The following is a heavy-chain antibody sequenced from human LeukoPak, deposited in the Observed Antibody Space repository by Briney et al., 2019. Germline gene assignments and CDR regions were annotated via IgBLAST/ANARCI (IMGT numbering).Heavy chain of an antibody. CDR3: ARGTGSIIWFGELVDY. CDR2: ITNNGGST. Sequence: PGGSLRLSCAASGFTFSSYAMHWVRQAPGKGLEYVSAITNNGGSTYYANSVKGRFTISRDNSKNTLYLQMGSLRTEDMAVYYCARGTGSIIWFGELVDYWGQGTLVTVSS. J-gene: IGHJ4*02. V-gene: IGHV3-64*01. CDR1: GFTFSSYA. D-gene: IGHD3-10*01.